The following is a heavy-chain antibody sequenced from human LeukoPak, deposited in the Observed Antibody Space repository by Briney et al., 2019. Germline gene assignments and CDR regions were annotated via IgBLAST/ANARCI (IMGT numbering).Heavy chain of an antibody. V-gene: IGHV1-46*01. CDR1: GYTFTSYY. CDR2: INPSGGST. J-gene: IGHJ4*02. Sequence: ASVKVSCKASGYTFTSYYMHWVRQAPGQGLEWMGIINPSGGSTSYAQKFQGRVTMTEDTSTDTAYMELSSLRSEDTAVYYCATTQPYYYDSSGGFYWGQGTLVTVSS. D-gene: IGHD3-22*01. CDR3: ATTQPYYYDSSGGFY.